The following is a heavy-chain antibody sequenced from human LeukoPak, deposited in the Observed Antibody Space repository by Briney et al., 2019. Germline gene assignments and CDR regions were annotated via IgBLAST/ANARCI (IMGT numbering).Heavy chain of an antibody. CDR2: INPSGGST. D-gene: IGHD3-9*01. Sequence: GASVKVSCKASGYTFTGYYMHWVRQAPGQGLEWMGIINPSGGSTSYAQKYQGRVTMTRDTSTSTDYMELSRLRSEHTAVYYCARGRRGRYDILTCYYSPGVDPMDYWGQGTLVTVSS. V-gene: IGHV1-46*01. CDR1: GYTFTGYY. J-gene: IGHJ4*02. CDR3: ARGRRGRYDILTCYYSPGVDPMDY.